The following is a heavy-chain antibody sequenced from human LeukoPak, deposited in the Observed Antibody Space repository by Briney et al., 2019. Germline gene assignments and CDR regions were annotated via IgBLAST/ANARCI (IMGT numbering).Heavy chain of an antibody. CDR3: AKTTTGYSSGRFPGWPVDY. D-gene: IGHD6-19*01. CDR1: GFTFSSYA. Sequence: PGGSLRLSCAASGFTFSSYAMNWVRQAPGKGPEWVSSISGSGGSTHYADSVKGRFTISRDNSKNTVYLQMNSLRAEDTAVYYCAKTTTGYSSGRFPGWPVDYWGQGTLVTVSS. CDR2: ISGSGGST. J-gene: IGHJ4*02. V-gene: IGHV3-23*01.